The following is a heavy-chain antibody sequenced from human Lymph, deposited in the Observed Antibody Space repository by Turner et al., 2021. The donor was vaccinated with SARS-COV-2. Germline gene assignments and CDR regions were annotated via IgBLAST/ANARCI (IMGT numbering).Heavy chain of an antibody. CDR2: VYGGGSK. CDR3: ARVLPYGDDFDF. CDR1: VFIASSNY. J-gene: IGHJ4*02. D-gene: IGHD4-17*01. Sequence: EVQLVESGGGLSQPAGSLRLHCAASVFIASSNYMSWVRQTTGEGLGWVSLVYGGGSKLYADSVKGRFTISRDNSKNTLYLQMNSLRADDTAVYYCARVLPYGDDFDFWGQGTLVTVSS. V-gene: IGHV3-53*01.